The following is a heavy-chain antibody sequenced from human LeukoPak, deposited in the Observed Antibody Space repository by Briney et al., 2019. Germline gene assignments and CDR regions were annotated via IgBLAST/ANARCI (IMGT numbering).Heavy chain of an antibody. Sequence: SVKVSCKASGGTFSSYAISWVRQAPGQGLEWMGRIIPILDIANYAQKFQGRVTITADKSTSTAYMELSSLRSEDTAVYYCARDLCGDYDYYYGMDVWGQGTTVTVSS. V-gene: IGHV1-69*04. CDR3: ARDLCGDYDYYYGMDV. CDR2: IIPILDIA. D-gene: IGHD4-17*01. J-gene: IGHJ6*02. CDR1: GGTFSSYA.